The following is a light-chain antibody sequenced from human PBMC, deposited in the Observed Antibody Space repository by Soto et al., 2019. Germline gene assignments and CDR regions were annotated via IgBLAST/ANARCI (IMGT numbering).Light chain of an antibody. CDR3: QQYNNWPRT. CDR1: QSVSSN. Sequence: EIVMTQSPPTLSVSPGERATLSCRASQSVSSNLAWFQQKPGQAPSLLIYGATTRATGIPARFSGSGSGTEFTLTISSLQSEDFAVYYCQQYNNWPRTFGQGTKVEIK. CDR2: GAT. V-gene: IGKV3-15*01. J-gene: IGKJ1*01.